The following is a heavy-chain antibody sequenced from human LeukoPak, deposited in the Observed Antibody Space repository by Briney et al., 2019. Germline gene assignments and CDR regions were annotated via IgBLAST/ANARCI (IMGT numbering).Heavy chain of an antibody. CDR1: GFTFSSHS. CDR3: ATQAHDY. J-gene: IGHJ4*02. V-gene: IGHV3-48*01. Sequence: GSLRLSCAASGFTFSSHSMNWVRQAPGKGLEWVSYIRPSNTTKYYADSVKGRFTISRDNAKNSLFLQVNSLRAEDTAVYYCATQAHDYWGQGTLGRVSS. CDR2: IRPSNTTK. D-gene: IGHD6-6*01.